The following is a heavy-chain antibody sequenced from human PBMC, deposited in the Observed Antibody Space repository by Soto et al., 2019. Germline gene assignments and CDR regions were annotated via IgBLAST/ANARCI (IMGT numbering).Heavy chain of an antibody. Sequence: ASVKVSCKASGYTFTGYYMHWVRQAPGQGLEWMGWINPNSGGTNYAQKFQGWVTMTRDTSISTAYMELSRLRSDDTAVYYCARLGRQAAAEVSAFDYWGQGTLVTVSS. CDR2: INPNSGGT. CDR3: ARLGRQAAAEVSAFDY. J-gene: IGHJ4*02. V-gene: IGHV1-2*04. D-gene: IGHD6-13*01. CDR1: GYTFTGYY.